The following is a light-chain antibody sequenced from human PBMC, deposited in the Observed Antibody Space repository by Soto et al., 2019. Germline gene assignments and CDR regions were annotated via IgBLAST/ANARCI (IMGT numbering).Light chain of an antibody. V-gene: IGLV2-14*01. CDR1: SSDVGNYNY. CDR3: SSYTSSSPYVV. CDR2: DVS. Sequence: QSALTQPASVSRSPGQSITISCTGTSSDVGNYNYVSWYQQHPGKAPKLMIYDVSNRPSGVSNRFSGSKSGNTASLTISGLQAEDEADYYCSSYTSSSPYVVFGGGTKLTVL. J-gene: IGLJ2*01.